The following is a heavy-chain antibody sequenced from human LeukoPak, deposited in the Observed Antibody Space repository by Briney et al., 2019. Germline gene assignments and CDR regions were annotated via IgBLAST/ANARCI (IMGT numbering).Heavy chain of an antibody. Sequence: GGSLRLSCAASGFTFSSSWMHWVRQAPGKGLEWVSRITRDGSSTTYADSVKGRFTTSRDNAKNTLYLQMDSLRDDDRAVYYCARDPGYESWSPFWGGMDVWGNGTTVIVSS. V-gene: IGHV3-74*01. CDR3: ARDPGYESWSPFWGGMDV. J-gene: IGHJ6*04. CDR1: GFTFSSSW. CDR2: ITRDGSST. D-gene: IGHD3-16*01.